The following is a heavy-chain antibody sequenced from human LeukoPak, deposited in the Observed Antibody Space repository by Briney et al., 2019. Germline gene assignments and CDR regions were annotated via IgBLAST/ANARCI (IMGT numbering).Heavy chain of an antibody. J-gene: IGHJ6*03. CDR2: ISGSGSIT. D-gene: IGHD6-13*01. CDR3: AKEGYSRGYYSYYYMDV. V-gene: IGHV3-23*01. Sequence: GGSLRLSCAASGFTFSSYAMSWVRQAPGKGLEWVSVISGSGSITDYADSVKGRFTISRDNSKNTLYVQMNSLRAEDTAVYYCAKEGYSRGYYSYYYMDVWGKGTTVTVSS. CDR1: GFTFSSYA.